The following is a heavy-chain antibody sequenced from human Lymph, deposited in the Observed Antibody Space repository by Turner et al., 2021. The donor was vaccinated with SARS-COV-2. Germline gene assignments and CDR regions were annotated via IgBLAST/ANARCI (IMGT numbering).Heavy chain of an antibody. V-gene: IGHV4-39*01. J-gene: IGHJ4*02. CDR2: IYYSGTT. CDR3: ARNDRVVVQSFDY. Sequence: QLQLQESGPGLVKPSETLSLTCAVSGGSISSSSYYWGWLRQPPGKGLEWIGSIYYSGTTYYNPSLKSRVTISVDTSKNQFSLKLSSVTAADTAVYYCARNDRVVVQSFDYWGQGTLVTVSS. CDR1: GGSISSSSYY. D-gene: IGHD3-22*01.